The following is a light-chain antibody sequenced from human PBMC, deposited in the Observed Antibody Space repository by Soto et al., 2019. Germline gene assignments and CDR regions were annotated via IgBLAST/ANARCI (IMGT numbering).Light chain of an antibody. CDR2: DVS. V-gene: IGKV3-15*01. Sequence: EIVMTQSPGTLSVSPGERATLSCRAGQGVTTNFAWYQQKSGQSPRLLIYDVSIRATGVPARFSGTGSETDFTLTISGLQSEDSAVYFCQQYNNWPFSFGQGTRLGL. J-gene: IGKJ5*01. CDR3: QQYNNWPFS. CDR1: QGVTTN.